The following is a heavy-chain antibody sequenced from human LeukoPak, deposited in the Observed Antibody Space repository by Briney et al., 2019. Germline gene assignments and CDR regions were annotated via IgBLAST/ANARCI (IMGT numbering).Heavy chain of an antibody. J-gene: IGHJ5*02. CDR2: INHSGST. Sequence: SETLPLTFAIYGGSFICYYWSSIRQPPGKGLERIGEINHSGSTNYNPSLKSRVPISVDTSKNQFSLKLSSVTAADTAVYYCARGALYSSGWYLAPWGQGTLVTISS. D-gene: IGHD6-19*01. CDR1: GGSFICYY. CDR3: ARGALYSSGWYLAP. V-gene: IGHV4-34*01.